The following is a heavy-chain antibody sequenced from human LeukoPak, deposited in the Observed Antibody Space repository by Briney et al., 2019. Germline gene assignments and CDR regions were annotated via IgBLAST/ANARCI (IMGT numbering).Heavy chain of an antibody. CDR2: IYHSGST. J-gene: IGHJ6*02. CDR1: GYSISSGYY. CDR3: ALYCRLSSNCGYYGMDV. V-gene: IGHV4-38-2*02. Sequence: PSETLSLTCTVSGYSISSGYYWGWIRQPPGKGLEWIGSIYHSGSTYYNPSLKSRVTISVDTSKNQFSLKLSSVTAADTAVYYCALYCRLSSNCGYYGMDVCGPGTPVTVSS. D-gene: IGHD6-13*01.